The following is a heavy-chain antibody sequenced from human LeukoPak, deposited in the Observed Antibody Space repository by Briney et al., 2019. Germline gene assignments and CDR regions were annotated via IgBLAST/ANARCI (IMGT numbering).Heavy chain of an antibody. CDR2: IYYSGST. CDR1: GGSISSSNYY. D-gene: IGHD5-18*01. J-gene: IGHJ3*02. Sequence: PSETLSLTCTVSGGSISSSNYYWGWIRQPPGKGLEWIASIYYSGSTYYNPSLKSRVTISVDTSKNQCSLKLSSVTAADTAVYYCARGSAGTAMVPGGRAFDMWGQGTMVTVSS. CDR3: ARGSAGTAMVPGGRAFDM. V-gene: IGHV4-39*01.